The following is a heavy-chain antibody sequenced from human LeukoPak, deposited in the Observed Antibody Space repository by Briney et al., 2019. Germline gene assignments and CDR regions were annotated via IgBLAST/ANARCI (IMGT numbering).Heavy chain of an antibody. CDR1: GGSFSGYY. CDR3: ARDVGYCSGGSCWREY. J-gene: IGHJ4*02. Sequence: SETLSLTCAVYGGSFSGYYWSWIRQPPGKGLEWIGEINHSGSTNYNPPLKSRVTISVDTSKNQFSLKLSSVTAADTAVYYCARDVGYCSGGSCWREYWGQGTLVTVSS. V-gene: IGHV4-34*01. CDR2: INHSGST. D-gene: IGHD2-15*01.